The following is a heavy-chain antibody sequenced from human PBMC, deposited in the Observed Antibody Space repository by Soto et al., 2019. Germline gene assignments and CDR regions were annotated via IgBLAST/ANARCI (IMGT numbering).Heavy chain of an antibody. CDR1: GFSLTTRGVG. D-gene: IGHD3-16*01. J-gene: IGHJ5*02. Sequence: QNTLKESGATLVKPTQTLTLTCTFSGFSLTTRGVGVGWIRQPPGKALECLALIYWDDDKRYSPSLQSRLSITKDTTQNQVVLTMTNVDPVDTATYYCAHIPNYYQYDWFDPWGQGTLVSVSS. CDR2: IYWDDDK. V-gene: IGHV2-5*02. CDR3: AHIPNYYQYDWFDP.